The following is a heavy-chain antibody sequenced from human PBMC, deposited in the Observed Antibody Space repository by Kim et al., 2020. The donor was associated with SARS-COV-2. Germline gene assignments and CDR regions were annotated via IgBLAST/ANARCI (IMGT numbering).Heavy chain of an antibody. CDR2: ISYDGRNN. CDR3: ARDDYVILTGSFDS. D-gene: IGHD3-9*01. J-gene: IGHJ5*01. V-gene: IGHV3-30-3*01. Sequence: GKEWKWVALISYDGRNNYYADSVQGRFTIARDKSQNTLYLQMSSRRAEETVVSYCARDDYVILTGSFDSWGQGTLVTVSS.